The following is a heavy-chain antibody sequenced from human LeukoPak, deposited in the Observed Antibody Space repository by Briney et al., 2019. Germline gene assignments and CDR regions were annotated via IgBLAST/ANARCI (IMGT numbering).Heavy chain of an antibody. CDR2: IMQDGSEK. Sequence: GGSLRLSCAASGFTFSYWMSWVRQAPGKGRGWVATIMQDGSEKYYVDSVKGRFTISRDNAKNSLYLQMNSLRAEDTAVYYCATSAVITIFGVVIHNYFDYWGQGTLVTVSS. CDR3: ATSAVITIFGVVIHNYFDY. J-gene: IGHJ4*02. V-gene: IGHV3-7*03. D-gene: IGHD3-3*01. CDR1: GFTFSYW.